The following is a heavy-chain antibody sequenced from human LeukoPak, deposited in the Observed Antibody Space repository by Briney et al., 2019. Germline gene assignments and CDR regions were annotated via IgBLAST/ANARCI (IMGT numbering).Heavy chain of an antibody. Sequence: ASETLSLTCTVSGGSISSYYWSWIRQPAGKGLEWIGRIYTSGSTNYNPSLKSRVTMSVDTSENQFSLTLNSVTAADTAVYYCARAMGGAGTVTDYWGQGTLVTVSS. CDR1: GGSISSYY. D-gene: IGHD6-13*01. J-gene: IGHJ4*02. V-gene: IGHV4-4*07. CDR3: ARAMGGAGTVTDY. CDR2: IYTSGST.